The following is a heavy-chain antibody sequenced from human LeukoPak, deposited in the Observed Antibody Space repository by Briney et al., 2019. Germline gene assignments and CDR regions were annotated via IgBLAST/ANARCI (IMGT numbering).Heavy chain of an antibody. CDR2: IYTSGST. CDR1: GGSISSYY. Sequence: SETLSLTCTVSGGSISSYYWSWIRQPAGKGLEWIGRIYTSGSTNYNPSLKSRGTMSVDTSKNQFSLKLSSVTAADTAVYYCARDAPITMVRGVGYYFDYWGQGTLVTVSS. J-gene: IGHJ4*02. D-gene: IGHD3-10*01. CDR3: ARDAPITMVRGVGYYFDY. V-gene: IGHV4-4*07.